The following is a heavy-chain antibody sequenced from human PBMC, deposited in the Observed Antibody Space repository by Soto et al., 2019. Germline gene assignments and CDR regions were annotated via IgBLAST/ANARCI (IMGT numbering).Heavy chain of an antibody. V-gene: IGHV3-72*01. CDR3: ARAAPPVQH. CDR1: GFILSDHY. J-gene: IGHJ1*01. D-gene: IGHD6-25*01. CDR2: SRNKANSYTT. Sequence: EVQLVESGGGLVQPGGSLRLSCAASGFILSDHYMDWVRQAPGKGLEWVGRSRNKANSYTTEYVASVKGRFTISRDESKNSLYLQMNSLRTEDTAVYYCARAAPPVQHWGQGTLVTVSS.